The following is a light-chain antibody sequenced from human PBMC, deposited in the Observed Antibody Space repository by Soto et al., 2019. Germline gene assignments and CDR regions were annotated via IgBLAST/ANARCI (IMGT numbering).Light chain of an antibody. CDR3: QQYGSSPFT. CDR1: QSVASSY. J-gene: IGKJ3*01. Sequence: EIVLTQSPGTLSLSPGERATLSCRASQSVASSYLAWYQQKPGQAPRLLMYGVSSRATGIPDRFSGSGSGTDFTLTISRLEPEDFAVYYCQQYGSSPFTFGPGTKVDIE. CDR2: GVS. V-gene: IGKV3-20*01.